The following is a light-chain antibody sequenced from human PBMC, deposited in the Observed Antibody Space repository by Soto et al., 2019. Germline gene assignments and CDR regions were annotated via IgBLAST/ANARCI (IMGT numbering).Light chain of an antibody. V-gene: IGKV1-39*01. Sequence: DIQMTQSPSSLSASVGDRVTITCRASQRISSYLNWYQQQPGKAPKILIYAASSWQSGVPSRFRGVGLGKNFTSPISSLKPEDFATYTSQKSYGIPRFGGGTKVEIK. CDR2: AAS. J-gene: IGKJ4*01. CDR3: QKSYGIPR. CDR1: QRISSY.